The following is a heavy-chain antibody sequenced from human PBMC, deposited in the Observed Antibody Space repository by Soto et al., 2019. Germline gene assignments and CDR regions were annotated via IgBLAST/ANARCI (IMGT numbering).Heavy chain of an antibody. Sequence: QVQLVQSGAEVKKPGSSVKVSCKASGGTFSSYTISWVRQAPGQGLEWMGRIIPILGIANYAQKFQGRVTITAVKSTSTAYMELSSLRSEDTAVYYCARDKRIAVAGTPYYYYGMDVWGQGTTVTVSS. CDR3: ARDKRIAVAGTPYYYYGMDV. CDR2: IIPILGIA. D-gene: IGHD6-19*01. CDR1: GGTFSSYT. V-gene: IGHV1-69*08. J-gene: IGHJ6*02.